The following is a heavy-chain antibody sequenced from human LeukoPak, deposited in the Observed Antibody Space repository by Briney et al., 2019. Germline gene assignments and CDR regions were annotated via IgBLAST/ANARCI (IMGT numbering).Heavy chain of an antibody. V-gene: IGHV4-59*12. J-gene: IGHJ3*01. Sequence: SETLSLTCTVSGDSINTYSWSWIRQPPGKGLEWIGYISHSGSTNYNPSLKSRVTLAVDTSKNELSLKLGSVTAADTAVYYCAKEDWWNDGGFDVWGPGTMVTVSS. CDR1: GDSINTYS. CDR2: ISHSGST. CDR3: AKEDWWNDGGFDV. D-gene: IGHD1-1*01.